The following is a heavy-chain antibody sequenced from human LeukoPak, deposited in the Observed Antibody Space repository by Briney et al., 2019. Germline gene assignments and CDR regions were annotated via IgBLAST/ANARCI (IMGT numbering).Heavy chain of an antibody. J-gene: IGHJ3*01. V-gene: IGHV4-30-2*01. CDR2: IYHSGKA. Sequence: SSETLSLTCAVSGGSISSGGYSWSWIRQPPGKGLEWIGYIYHSGKAYYNPSLESRVTISVDRSKNHFSLNLNSVTAADTPVYYCARGGRAFDVWGQGTLISVSP. CDR3: ARGGRAFDV. CDR1: GGSISSGGYS.